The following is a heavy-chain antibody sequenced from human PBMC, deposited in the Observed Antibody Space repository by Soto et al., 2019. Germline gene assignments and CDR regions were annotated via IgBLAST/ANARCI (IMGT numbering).Heavy chain of an antibody. CDR1: GFTFSSYA. D-gene: IGHD6-19*01. CDR2: ISGSGGST. J-gene: IGHJ3*02. CDR3: AKVGSKGKKWLVLPLEALVI. Sequence: EVQLLESGGGLVQPGGSLRLSCAASGFTFSSYAMSWVRQAPGKGLEWVSAISGSGGSTYYADSVKGRFTISRDNSKNTLYLQMNSLRAEDTAVYYCAKVGSKGKKWLVLPLEALVIWGQGTMVTVSS. V-gene: IGHV3-23*01.